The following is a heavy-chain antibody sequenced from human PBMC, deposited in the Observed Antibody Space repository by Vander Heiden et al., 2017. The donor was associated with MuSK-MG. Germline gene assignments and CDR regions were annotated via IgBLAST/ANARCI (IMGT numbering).Heavy chain of an antibody. V-gene: IGHV3-21*01. D-gene: IGHD1-26*01. CDR2: ISSSSSYI. CDR3: ARDMVGGVGY. J-gene: IGHJ4*02. Sequence: EVQPVASGGGLVKPGGSLRLSCAASGCTFSSYSMNWVRQEPGKGLEWGSSISSSSSYIYYADSVKGRFTISRDNAKNSLYLQMNSLRAEDTAVYYCARDMVGGVGYWGQGTLVTVSS. CDR1: GCTFSSYS.